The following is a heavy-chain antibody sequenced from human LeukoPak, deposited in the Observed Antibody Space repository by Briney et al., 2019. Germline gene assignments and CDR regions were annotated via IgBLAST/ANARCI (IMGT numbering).Heavy chain of an antibody. CDR1: GGSISSSSYY. D-gene: IGHD3-22*01. J-gene: IGHJ6*02. V-gene: IGHV4-39*07. CDR2: IYYSGST. Sequence: SETLSLTCTVSGGSISSSSYYWGWIRQPPGKGLEWIGSIYYSGSTYYNPSLKSRVTISVDTSKNQFSLKLSSVTAADTAVYYCARSDYYDSSGYFYYYYGMDVWGQGTTVTVSS. CDR3: ARSDYYDSSGYFYYYYGMDV.